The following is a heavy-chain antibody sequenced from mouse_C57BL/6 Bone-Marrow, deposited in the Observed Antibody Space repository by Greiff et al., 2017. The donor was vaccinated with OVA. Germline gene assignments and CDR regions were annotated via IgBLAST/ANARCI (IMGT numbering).Heavy chain of an antibody. J-gene: IGHJ2*01. CDR1: GYTFTSYW. CDR3: ARGSNNTKGYYFDY. CDR2: IDPSDSYT. D-gene: IGHD2-5*01. V-gene: IGHV1-50*01. Sequence: QVQLQQPGAELVKPGASVKLSCKASGYTFTSYWMQWVKQRPGQGLEWIGEIDPSDSYTNYNQKFKGKATLPVDTSSSTAYMQLSSLTSEDSAVYYCARGSNNTKGYYFDYWGQGTTLTVSS.